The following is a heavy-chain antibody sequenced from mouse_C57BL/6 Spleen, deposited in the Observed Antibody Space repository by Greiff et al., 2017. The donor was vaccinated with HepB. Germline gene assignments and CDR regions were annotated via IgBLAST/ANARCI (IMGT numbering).Heavy chain of an antibody. J-gene: IGHJ3*01. V-gene: IGHV5-16*01. Sequence: EVKLMESEGGLVQPGRSMKLSCTASGFTFSDYYMAWVRQVPEKGLEWVANINYDGSSTYYLDSLKSRFIISRDNAKNILYLQMSSLKSEDTATYYCARGDYGSSFAYWGQGTLVTVSA. CDR1: GFTFSDYY. CDR3: ARGDYGSSFAY. CDR2: INYDGSST. D-gene: IGHD1-1*01.